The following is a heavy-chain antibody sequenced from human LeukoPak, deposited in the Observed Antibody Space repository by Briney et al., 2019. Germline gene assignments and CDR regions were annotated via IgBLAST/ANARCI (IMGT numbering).Heavy chain of an antibody. CDR3: ARELGQSNYYGSGSHVDY. Sequence: SETLSLTCTVSGGSISSGGYYWSWIRQHPGKGLEWIGYIYYSGSTYYNPSLKSRVTISVDTSKNQFSLKLSSVTAADTAVYSCARELGQSNYYGSGSHVDYWGQGTLVTVSS. CDR1: GGSISSGGYY. CDR2: IYYSGST. D-gene: IGHD3-10*01. J-gene: IGHJ4*02. V-gene: IGHV4-31*03.